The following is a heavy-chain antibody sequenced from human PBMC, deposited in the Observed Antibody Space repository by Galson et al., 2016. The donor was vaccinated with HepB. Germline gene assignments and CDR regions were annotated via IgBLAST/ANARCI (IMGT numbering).Heavy chain of an antibody. CDR1: GFSLSTTGEA. D-gene: IGHD2-15*01. J-gene: IGHJ4*02. V-gene: IGHV2-5*01. CDR3: AQRRSGYCNTVNCLYFDY. CDR2: IHWNDDK. Sequence: PALVKPTQTLTLTCTFSGFSLSTTGEAVGWTRQPPGKALEWLALIHWNDDKRYSPSLKSRLTITKDTSKNQVVLTVTNIDPVDTATYFYAQRRSGYCNTVNCLYFDYWGQGTLATVSS.